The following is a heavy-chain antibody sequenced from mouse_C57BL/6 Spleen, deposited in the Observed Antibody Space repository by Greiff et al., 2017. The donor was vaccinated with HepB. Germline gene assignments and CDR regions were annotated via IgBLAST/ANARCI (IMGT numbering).Heavy chain of an antibody. D-gene: IGHD1-1*01. CDR3: ARNGHFDY. CDR1: GYAFSSSW. Sequence: QVHVKQSGPELVKPGASVKISCKASGYAFSSSWMNWVKQRPGKGLEWIGRIYPGDGDTNYNGKFKGKATLTADKSSSTAYIQLSSLTSEDSAVYFCARNGHFDYWGQGTTLTVSS. V-gene: IGHV1-82*01. CDR2: IYPGDGDT. J-gene: IGHJ2*01.